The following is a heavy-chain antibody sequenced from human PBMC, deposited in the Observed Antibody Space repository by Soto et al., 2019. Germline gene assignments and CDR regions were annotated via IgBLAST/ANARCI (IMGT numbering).Heavy chain of an antibody. J-gene: IGHJ4*02. CDR3: AGHHLRHRGWFSY. D-gene: IGHD3-10*01. Sequence: PSETLSLTCAVYGGSFSGYYWSWIRQPPGKGLEWIGYIYYSGSTNYNPSLKSRVTISVDTSKNQFSLKLSSVTAADTAVYYCAGHHLRHRGWFSYWGQGTLVTVSS. V-gene: IGHV4-59*08. CDR2: IYYSGST. CDR1: GGSFSGYY.